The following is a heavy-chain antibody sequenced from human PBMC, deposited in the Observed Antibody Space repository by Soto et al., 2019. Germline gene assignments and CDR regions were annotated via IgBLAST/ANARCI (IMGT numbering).Heavy chain of an antibody. V-gene: IGHV3-21*02. J-gene: IGHJ5*02. CDR3: ASSNWMDWFDP. CDR1: GFTFNTYS. D-gene: IGHD1-1*01. CDR2: ISSSGTYI. Sequence: EVQLVESGGGLVKPGGSLRLSCAASGFTFNTYSMNWVRQAPGKGLEWVSSISSSGTYIYYADSVKGRFTISRDDAQNSLYLQMNSLRAEDTAVYYCASSNWMDWFDPWGQGTLVTVSS.